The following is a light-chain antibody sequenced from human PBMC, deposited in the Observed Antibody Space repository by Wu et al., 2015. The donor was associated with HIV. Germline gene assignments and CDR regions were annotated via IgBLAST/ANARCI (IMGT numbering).Light chain of an antibody. J-gene: IGKJ2*03. CDR2: GAS. CDR1: QSISNN. CDR3: QQYANWPPLFS. V-gene: IGKV3-15*01. Sequence: EVVLTQSPATLSVSPGERATLSCRASQSISNNLAWYQQRPGQAPRLVVYGASNRATGIPVRFSGSGSGTEFTLTISSLQSEDSAVYFCQQYANWPPLFSFGQGPSWRS.